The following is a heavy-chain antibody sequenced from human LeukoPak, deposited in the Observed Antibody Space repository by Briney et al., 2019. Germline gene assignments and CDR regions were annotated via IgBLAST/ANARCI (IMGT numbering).Heavy chain of an antibody. CDR2: IRSSSNII. V-gene: IGHV3-48*01. CDR3: APGTGGY. J-gene: IGHJ4*02. Sequence: PGGSLRLSCAASGFTFSSYSMNWVRQAPGKGLEWVSYIRSSSNIIYYADSVKGRFTISRDNSKNTLYLQMNSLRAEDTAVYYCAPGTGGYWGQGTLVTVSS. D-gene: IGHD1-1*01. CDR1: GFTFSSYS.